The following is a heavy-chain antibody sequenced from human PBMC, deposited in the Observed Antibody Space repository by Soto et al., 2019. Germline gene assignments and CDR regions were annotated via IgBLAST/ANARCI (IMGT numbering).Heavy chain of an antibody. CDR1: GGSFSNFA. V-gene: IGHV1-69*01. J-gene: IGHJ4*02. D-gene: IGHD2-2*01. CDR3: ATSINKLESTAVDY. CDR2: VIPVFGTA. Sequence: QVQLVQSGAEVKKPGSSVKVSCKASGGSFSNFAFNWVRQAPGQGLEWMGGVIPVFGTANYSQKFQGRVAFIADESTSTTYMELSSLRSEGPSVFYCATSINKLESTAVDYWGQGTLVTVSS.